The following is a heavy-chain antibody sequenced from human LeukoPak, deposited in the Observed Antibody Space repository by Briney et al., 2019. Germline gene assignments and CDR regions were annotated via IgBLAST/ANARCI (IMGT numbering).Heavy chain of an antibody. J-gene: IGHJ4*02. CDR3: GRDWKLDF. CDR1: GFTFKNYA. V-gene: IGHV3-23*01. CDR2: IGDAGDT. Sequence: PGGSLRLSCAASGFTFKNYAMSWVRQAPGKGLEWVSAIGDAGDTKYADSVKGRFTILRDTSRNTLYLQMNSLRVEDTAIYYCGRDWKLDFWGQGALVTVSS. D-gene: IGHD1-1*01.